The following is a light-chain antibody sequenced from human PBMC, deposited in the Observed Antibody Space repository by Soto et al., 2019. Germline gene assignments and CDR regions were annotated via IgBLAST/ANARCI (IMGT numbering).Light chain of an antibody. CDR3: QQAHSFPLT. J-gene: IGKJ4*01. CDR2: DTS. Sequence: DIQMTQSPSSVSASVGDRVTITCRASQDVSTWLAWYQHKPGKAPNLLIHDTSILQSGVPSRFGGSGSGTEFTLTISSLQPEDFATYYCQQAHSFPLTFGGGTKVDIK. V-gene: IGKV1-12*01. CDR1: QDVSTW.